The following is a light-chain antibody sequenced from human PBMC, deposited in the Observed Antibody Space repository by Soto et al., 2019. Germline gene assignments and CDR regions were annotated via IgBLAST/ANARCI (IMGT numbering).Light chain of an antibody. V-gene: IGLV1-51*01. CDR3: GTWDSSLNVFV. J-gene: IGLJ1*01. Sequence: QSVLTQPPSVSAAPGQKVTLSCTGSSSNIGNNYVSWYQQFPGTAPKLLIYDSDKRPSGIPDRFSGSKSGTSATLDITGLQTEDEADFYCGTWDSSLNVFVFXTGTKVTVL. CDR1: SSNIGNNY. CDR2: DSD.